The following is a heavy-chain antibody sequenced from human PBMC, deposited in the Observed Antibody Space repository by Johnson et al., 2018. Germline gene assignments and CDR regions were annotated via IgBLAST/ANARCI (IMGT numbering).Heavy chain of an antibody. CDR2: ISYHGSDT. CDR3: ARDITSHFSDYYALDV. J-gene: IGHJ6*02. CDR1: GFIFSSYG. V-gene: IGHV3-30*03. Sequence: QVQLVQSGGGVVQPGKSLRLSCAASGFIFSSYGMHWVRQAPGKGLEWVAAISYHGSDTQYADSVRGRFIISRDNSKTALSLQMNSLRGDDTAGYYCARDITSHFSDYYALDVWGQGTTVTV. D-gene: IGHD2/OR15-2a*01.